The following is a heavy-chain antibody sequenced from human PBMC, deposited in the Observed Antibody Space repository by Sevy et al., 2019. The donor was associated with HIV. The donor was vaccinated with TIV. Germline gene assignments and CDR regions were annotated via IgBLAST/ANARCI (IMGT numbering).Heavy chain of an antibody. CDR2: INSNGVTT. Sequence: GGSLRLSCAASGFTFSSYAMHWVRQAPGKGLECVAAINSNGVTTYYADSVKGRFTISRDNSKNTLYLQMSSLRAEDMAVYYCARGGAFWSGYTDYWGQGTLVTVSS. CDR3: ARGGAFWSGYTDY. CDR1: GFTFSSYA. D-gene: IGHD3-3*01. V-gene: IGHV3-64*02. J-gene: IGHJ4*02.